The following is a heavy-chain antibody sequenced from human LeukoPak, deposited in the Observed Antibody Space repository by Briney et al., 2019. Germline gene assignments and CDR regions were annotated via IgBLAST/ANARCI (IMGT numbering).Heavy chain of an antibody. CDR2: ISGSGGST. Sequence: GGSLRLSCAAFGFTFSSYAMSWVRQAPGKGLEWVSAISGSGGSTYYADSVKGRFTISRDNSKNTLYLQMNSLRAEDTAVYYCAKGIHYYDSSGYSNWFDPWGQGTLVTVSS. V-gene: IGHV3-23*01. CDR3: AKGIHYYDSSGYSNWFDP. J-gene: IGHJ5*02. CDR1: GFTFSSYA. D-gene: IGHD3-22*01.